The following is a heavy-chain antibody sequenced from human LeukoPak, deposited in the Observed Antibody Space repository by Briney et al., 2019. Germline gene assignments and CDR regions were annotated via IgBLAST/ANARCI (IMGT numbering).Heavy chain of an antibody. Sequence: PGGSLRLSCAASGFIFSNFAMGWVRQAPGKGLEWVAGISGNGGSTSYADSVKGRFNISRDNSKKTLDLQMNSLRAEDTAVYYCAKLLTGRPSGYMDVWGKGTTVSVSS. CDR3: AKLLTGRPSGYMDV. CDR1: GFIFSNFA. J-gene: IGHJ6*03. D-gene: IGHD6-6*01. V-gene: IGHV3-23*01. CDR2: ISGNGGST.